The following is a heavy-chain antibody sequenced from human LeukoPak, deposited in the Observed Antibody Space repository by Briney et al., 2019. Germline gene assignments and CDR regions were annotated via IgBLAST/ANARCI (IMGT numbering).Heavy chain of an antibody. D-gene: IGHD3-22*01. Sequence: GASMKVSCKVSGYTLTELSMHWVRQAPGKGLEWMGGFDPEDGETIYAQKFQGRVTMTEDTSTDTAYMELSSLRSEDTAVYYCATATRSMIVVGSWGQGTLVTVSS. CDR1: GYTLTELS. V-gene: IGHV1-24*01. J-gene: IGHJ4*02. CDR3: ATATRSMIVVGS. CDR2: FDPEDGET.